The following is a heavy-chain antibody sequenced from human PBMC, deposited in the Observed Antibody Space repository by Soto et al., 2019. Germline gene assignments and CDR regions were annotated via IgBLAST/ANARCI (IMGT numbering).Heavy chain of an antibody. V-gene: IGHV1-69*01. D-gene: IGHD4-17*01. CDR3: ARGYGGYFDD. J-gene: IGHJ4*02. Sequence: QVQLVQSGAEVKKPGSSVKVSCKASGVTINSFAVTWVRQSPGQGFQWLGGITPLFETTNYAQNFQGRVTITADESTTTSSMELRGLASEDTAVYYCARGYGGYFDDLGQGTLVIASS. CDR2: ITPLFETT. CDR1: GVTINSFA.